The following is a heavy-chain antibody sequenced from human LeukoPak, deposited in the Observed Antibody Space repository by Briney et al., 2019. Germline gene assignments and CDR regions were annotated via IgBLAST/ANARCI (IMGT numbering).Heavy chain of an antibody. CDR3: AKSPLFLTAFDI. V-gene: IGHV3-23*01. CDR1: GFTFSSYA. D-gene: IGHD2-21*01. Sequence: GGSLRLSCAASGFTFSSYAMSWVRQAPGKGLEWVSAISGSGGSTYHADSVKGRFTISRDNSKNTLYLQMSSLRAEDTAVYYCAKSPLFLTAFDIWGQGTMVTVSS. CDR2: ISGSGGST. J-gene: IGHJ3*02.